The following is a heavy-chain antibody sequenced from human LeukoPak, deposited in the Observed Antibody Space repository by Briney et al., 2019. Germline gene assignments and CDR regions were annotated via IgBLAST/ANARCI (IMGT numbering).Heavy chain of an antibody. V-gene: IGHV3-30*18. CDR3: AKELTMSHYYYYGMDV. J-gene: IGHJ6*02. Sequence: PGGSLRLSCAASGFTFSSYGMHWVRQAPGKGLEWVAVISYDGSNKYYADSVKGRFTISRDNSKNTLYLQMNSLRAEDTAVYYCAKELTMSHYYYYGMDVWSQGTTVTVSS. CDR2: ISYDGSNK. CDR1: GFTFSSYG. D-gene: IGHD3-22*01.